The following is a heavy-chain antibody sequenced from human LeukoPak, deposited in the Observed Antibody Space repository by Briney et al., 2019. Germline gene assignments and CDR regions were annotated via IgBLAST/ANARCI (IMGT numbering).Heavy chain of an antibody. Sequence: GESLKISCKGSGYSVTNYWIGWVRQMPGKGLEWVAIIYPGDSDTRYSPSFQGQVTISADKSISTAYLQWSSLKASDTAIYYCARPNYGGTYDYFDLWGRGTLVTVSS. CDR2: IYPGDSDT. J-gene: IGHJ2*01. D-gene: IGHD1-26*01. CDR1: GYSVTNYW. CDR3: ARPNYGGTYDYFDL. V-gene: IGHV5-51*01.